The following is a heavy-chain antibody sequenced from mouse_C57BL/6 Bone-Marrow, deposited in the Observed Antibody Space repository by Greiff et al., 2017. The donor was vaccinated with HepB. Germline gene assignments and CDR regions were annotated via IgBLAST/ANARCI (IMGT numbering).Heavy chain of an antibody. D-gene: IGHD1-1*01. Sequence: VQLQQSGGGLVQPGSSLRLSCAASGFVFIDYSMSWVRQPPGKAPEWLALIRNKVNGYTTEYTASVKGRFTISRANSQHILYLQMKTLRAEDSATYYCVKAVSSGSSYTWFAYWGQGTLVTVSA. CDR1: GFVFIDYS. CDR3: VKAVSSGSSYTWFAY. V-gene: IGHV7-4*01. CDR2: IRNKVNGYTT. J-gene: IGHJ3*01.